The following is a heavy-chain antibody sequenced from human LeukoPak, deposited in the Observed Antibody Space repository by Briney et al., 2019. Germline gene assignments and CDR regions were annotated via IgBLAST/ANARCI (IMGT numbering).Heavy chain of an antibody. J-gene: IGHJ4*02. CDR2: IKQDGSEK. V-gene: IGHV3-7*01. Sequence: GGSLRLSCAASGFTFSSYAMSWVRQAPGKGLEWVANIKQDGSEKYYVDSLKGRFTISRDNAKNSLYLQMNSLRAEDTAVYYCARDLGNGYTDYWGQGTLVTVSS. D-gene: IGHD2-2*02. CDR1: GFTFSSYA. CDR3: ARDLGNGYTDY.